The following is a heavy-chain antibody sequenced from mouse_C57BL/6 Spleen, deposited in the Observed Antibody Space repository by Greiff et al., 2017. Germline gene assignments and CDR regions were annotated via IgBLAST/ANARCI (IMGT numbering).Heavy chain of an antibody. D-gene: IGHD2-5*01. CDR3: ARDKGAYYSNFDY. CDR1: GFTFSSYA. J-gene: IGHJ2*01. CDR2: ISDGGSYT. V-gene: IGHV5-4*01. Sequence: EVQVVESGGGLVKPGGSLKLSCAASGFTFSSYALSWVRLTPEKRLEWVATISDGGSYTYYPDNVQGRFTIYRDNAKNNLYLQMSHLKSEDTAMYYCARDKGAYYSNFDYWGQGTTLTVSS.